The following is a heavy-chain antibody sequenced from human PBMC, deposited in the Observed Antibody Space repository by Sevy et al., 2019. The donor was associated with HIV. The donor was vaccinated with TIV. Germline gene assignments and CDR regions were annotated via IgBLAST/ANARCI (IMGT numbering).Heavy chain of an antibody. CDR3: AKESIRGILDGYYSYYCSMDV. CDR1: GFTFSSYA. V-gene: IGHV3-23*01. D-gene: IGHD3-9*01. Sequence: GGSLRLSCAASGFTFSSYAMSWVRQAPGKGLEWVSAISGSGGSTYYADSVKGRFTISRDKSKNTLYLQMNSLRAEDMTVDYNAKESIRGILDGYYSYYCSMDVWGQGTMVTVSS. J-gene: IGHJ6*02. CDR2: ISGSGGST.